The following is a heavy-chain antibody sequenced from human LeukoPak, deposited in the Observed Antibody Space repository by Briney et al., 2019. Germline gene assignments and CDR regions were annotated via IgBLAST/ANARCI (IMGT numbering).Heavy chain of an antibody. V-gene: IGHV4-59*01. CDR2: IYYSGYT. CDR3: ARGGDFGGYFDY. Sequence: SETLSLTCTVSGGSISSYYWSWIRQPPGKGLEWIGYIYYSGYTNYNPSLKGRVTISLDTSKNHFSLELSSVTTADTAVYYCARGGDFGGYFDYWGQGTLVTVSS. CDR1: GGSISSYY. D-gene: IGHD2-21*02. J-gene: IGHJ4*02.